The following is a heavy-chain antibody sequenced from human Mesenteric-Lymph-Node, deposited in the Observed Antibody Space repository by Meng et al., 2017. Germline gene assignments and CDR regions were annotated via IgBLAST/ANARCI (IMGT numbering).Heavy chain of an antibody. CDR3: ARGLVDMDV. D-gene: IGHD2-8*02. CDR1: GFTFSSYW. V-gene: IGHV3-7*01. Sequence: LSLTCAASGFTFSSYWMSRVRQAPGKGLEWVANIKQDGSEKYYVDSVKGRFTISRDNAKNSLYLQMNSLRAEDTAVYYCARGLVDMDVWGQGTTVTVSS. J-gene: IGHJ6*02. CDR2: IKQDGSEK.